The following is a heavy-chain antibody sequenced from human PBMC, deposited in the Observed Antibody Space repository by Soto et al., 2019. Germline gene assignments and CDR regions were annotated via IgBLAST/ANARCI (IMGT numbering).Heavy chain of an antibody. CDR3: VKERYGQLWLEDYGMDV. V-gene: IGHV3-30*18. CDR2: ISNDASDK. J-gene: IGHJ6*02. CDR1: DFTFSSYR. Sequence: QVQLVESGGGVVQPGRSLRLSCAASDFTFSSYRIHWVRQAPGKGLDWVAVISNDASDKYYADSVKGRFTISRDNSKNTLYLQMNSLRAEDTAVYYCVKERYGQLWLEDYGMDVWGQGTTVTVSS. D-gene: IGHD5-18*01.